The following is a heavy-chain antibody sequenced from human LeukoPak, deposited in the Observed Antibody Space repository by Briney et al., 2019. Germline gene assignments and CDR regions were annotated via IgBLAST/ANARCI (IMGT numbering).Heavy chain of an antibody. J-gene: IGHJ4*02. CDR3: ARVGDYYDSGGYFDY. CDR1: GYSFTTYG. D-gene: IGHD3-22*01. Sequence: GASVKVSCKASGYSFTTYGISWVRQAPGQGLEWMGWISAYEGNTNCAQKLQGRVTMTTDTSTSTAYMEVRSLRSDDTAVYYCARVGDYYDSGGYFDYWGQGTLVTVSS. V-gene: IGHV1-18*01. CDR2: ISAYEGNT.